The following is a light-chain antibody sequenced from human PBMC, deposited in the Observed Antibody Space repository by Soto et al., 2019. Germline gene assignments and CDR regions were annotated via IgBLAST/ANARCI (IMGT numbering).Light chain of an antibody. Sequence: DIQMTQSPSTLYASVGDRVTSTCRARQNINRWLAWYQQRPWKAPNLLIHKASTLEVGVPSRFSGSASGTEFTLSISSLQPDDFAVYFCLQYNVYPLSFGGGNKVEIQ. V-gene: IGKV1-5*03. CDR3: LQYNVYPLS. CDR1: QNINRW. J-gene: IGKJ4*01. CDR2: KAS.